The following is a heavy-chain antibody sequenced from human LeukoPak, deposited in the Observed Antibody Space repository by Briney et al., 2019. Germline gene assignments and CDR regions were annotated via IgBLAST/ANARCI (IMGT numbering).Heavy chain of an antibody. CDR3: VRDSYTNTWHSQSKDY. Sequence: GGSLRLSCVASGFTFSSYWMTWVRQAPGKGLEWVANIRQDGGDQYYVDSVKGRFTISRDNAKNSLFLQMNSLRAEDTAVYYCVRDSYTNTWHSQSKDYWGQGTLVTVSS. CDR1: GFTFSSYW. J-gene: IGHJ4*02. V-gene: IGHV3-7*01. CDR2: IRQDGGDQ. D-gene: IGHD2-2*02.